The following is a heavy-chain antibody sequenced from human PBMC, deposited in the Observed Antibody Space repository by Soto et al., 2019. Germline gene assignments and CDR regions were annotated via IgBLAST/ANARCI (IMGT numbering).Heavy chain of an antibody. CDR1: GFTFSSYA. V-gene: IGHV3-30-3*01. J-gene: IGHJ6*02. CDR2: ISSDGSNK. D-gene: IGHD2-15*01. CDR3: ARMASFYCSGGSCYPTYGMDV. Sequence: QVQLVESGGGVVQHGRSLRLSCAASGFTFSSYAMHWVRQAPGKGLEWVAVISSDGSNKYYADSVKGRFTISRDNSKNTLYLQMNSLRAEDTAVYYCARMASFYCSGGSCYPTYGMDVWGQGTTVTVSS.